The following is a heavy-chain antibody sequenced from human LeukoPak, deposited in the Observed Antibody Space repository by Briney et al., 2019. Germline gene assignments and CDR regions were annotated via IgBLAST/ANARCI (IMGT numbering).Heavy chain of an antibody. J-gene: IGHJ5*02. Sequence: GGSLRLSCAASGFILSSYWMHWVRQAPGKGLEWVAYIKEDGNENYYVDSVKGRFTISRDNAESSLYLQMNSLRAEDTAVYYCARGRYTPGPWGQGTLVTVSS. CDR1: GFILSSYW. D-gene: IGHD1-1*01. CDR3: ARGRYTPGP. CDR2: IKEDGNEN. V-gene: IGHV3-7*01.